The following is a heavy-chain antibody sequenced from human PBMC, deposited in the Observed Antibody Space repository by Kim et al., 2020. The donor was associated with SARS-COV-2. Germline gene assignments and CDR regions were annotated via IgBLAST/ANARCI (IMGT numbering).Heavy chain of an antibody. CDR2: IHTDGTT. CDR3: RRGHWGDSPS. CDR1: GFTVSDHY. Sequence: GGSLRLSCAAAGFTVSDHYLSWVHQAPGKGLEWISMIHTDGTTYYADSVMGRFTISRDTSKNTLYLQMNNLRAEDTAVYYCRRGHWGDSPSWGQGTRITISS. V-gene: IGHV3-53*01. J-gene: IGHJ4*02. D-gene: IGHD2-21*02.